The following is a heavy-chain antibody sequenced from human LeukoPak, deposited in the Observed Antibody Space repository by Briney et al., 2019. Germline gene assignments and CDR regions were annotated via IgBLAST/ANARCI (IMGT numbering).Heavy chain of an antibody. V-gene: IGHV4-59*01. D-gene: IGHD1-26*01. J-gene: IGHJ4*02. CDR1: GGSISNSY. Sequence: SETLSLTCTVSGGSISNSYWSWIRQPPGKGLEWIGFFHDSESTNYNPSLKSRVYNSLDTSKNQVSLWLSSVTAADTAVYYCARGDASGRPGIGFDFWGQGTLVTVSS. CDR2: FHDSEST. CDR3: ARGDASGRPGIGFDF.